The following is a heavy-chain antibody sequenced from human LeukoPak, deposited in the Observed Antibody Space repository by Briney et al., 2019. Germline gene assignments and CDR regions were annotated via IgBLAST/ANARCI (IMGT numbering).Heavy chain of an antibody. CDR3: ARRYYYDSSGYYPLYLTD. Sequence: GESLKISCKGSGYSFTSYWIGWERQMPGKGLEGMGVIYPGDSDTRYRPSFQGQVTISADKSIRTAHLQWSSLKASDTAMYYCARRYYYDSSGYYPLYLTDWGQGTLVTVSS. V-gene: IGHV5-51*01. CDR2: IYPGDSDT. CDR1: GYSFTSYW. D-gene: IGHD3-22*01. J-gene: IGHJ4*02.